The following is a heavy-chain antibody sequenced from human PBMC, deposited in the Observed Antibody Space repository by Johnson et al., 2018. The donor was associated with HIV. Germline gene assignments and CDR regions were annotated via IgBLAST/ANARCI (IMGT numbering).Heavy chain of an antibody. Sequence: QVPLVESGGGVVQPGRSLRLSCAASGFTFSSSGMLWVRQAPGKGLEWVAVIWYDGTNEYSADSVKGRFTISRDNSKNTLYLQMNSLKTEDTAVYYCTTDQGYYGDAFDIWGQGTMVTVSS. CDR3: TTDQGYYGDAFDI. J-gene: IGHJ3*02. V-gene: IGHV3-33*01. CDR2: IWYDGTNE. CDR1: GFTFSSSG. D-gene: IGHD3-10*01.